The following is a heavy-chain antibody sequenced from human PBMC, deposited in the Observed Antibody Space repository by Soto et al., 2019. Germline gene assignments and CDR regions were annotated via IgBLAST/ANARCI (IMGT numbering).Heavy chain of an antibody. D-gene: IGHD2-2*03. CDR1: GVPVSSGDYY. CDR2: IYHSGSS. CDR3: ARAIGRGYFYYAMDV. V-gene: IGHV4-30-4*01. J-gene: IGHJ6*02. Sequence: QVQLQESGPGLVKPSQTLSLTCSVSGVPVSSGDYYWTWIRQPPGKGLQWVGYIYHSGSSYKNPSLKSRVTISLDMSKNQFSLKLSSVTAADTAVYFCARAIGRGYFYYAMDVSGQGTTVTVS.